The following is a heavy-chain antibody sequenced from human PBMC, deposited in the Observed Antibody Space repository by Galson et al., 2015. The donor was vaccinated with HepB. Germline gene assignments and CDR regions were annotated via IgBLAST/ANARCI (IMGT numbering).Heavy chain of an antibody. J-gene: IGHJ4*02. Sequence: SLRLSCAASGFTFSYHNMHWVRQAPGKGLEWVSFIRSSSTTIYYADSVKGRFTVSRDNAKNSLYLQMNSLRAEDTAVYYCAREGSEYGVGPNFDYWGQGTLVTVSS. CDR2: IRSSSTTI. CDR3: AREGSEYGVGPNFDY. CDR1: GFTFSYHN. V-gene: IGHV3-48*01. D-gene: IGHD4-17*01.